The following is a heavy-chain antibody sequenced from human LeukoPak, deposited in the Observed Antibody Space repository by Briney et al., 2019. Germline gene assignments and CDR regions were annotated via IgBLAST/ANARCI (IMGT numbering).Heavy chain of an antibody. J-gene: IGHJ4*02. D-gene: IGHD3-22*01. CDR3: ARGTYYGRSGYYSFDY. CDR1: GGTFSSYA. Sequence: SVKVSCQASGGTFSSYAISWVRQAPGQGLEWMGGIIPIFGTTNYAQKFQVRVTITADESTTTAYMELSSLRSEDTAVYHCARGTYYGRSGYYSFDYWGPGTLVTVSS. V-gene: IGHV1-69*13. CDR2: IIPIFGTT.